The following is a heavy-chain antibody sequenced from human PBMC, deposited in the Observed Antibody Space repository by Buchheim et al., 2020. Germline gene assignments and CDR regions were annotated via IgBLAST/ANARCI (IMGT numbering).Heavy chain of an antibody. V-gene: IGHV4-34*01. J-gene: IGHJ4*02. Sequence: QVQPQQRGAGLLKPSETLSLTCAVDGGSFSGYYWTWMRQIPGKGLEWIGEINHRGVTQYNPPLKSRVTIPAATSKNEVSLKLSSVTAADTAVYYCADGGWSFDYWGQGTL. CDR3: ADGGWSFDY. D-gene: IGHD3-16*01. CDR2: INHRGVT. CDR1: GGSFSGYY.